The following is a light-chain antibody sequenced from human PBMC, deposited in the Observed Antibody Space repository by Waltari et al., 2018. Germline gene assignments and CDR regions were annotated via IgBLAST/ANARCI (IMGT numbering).Light chain of an antibody. J-gene: IGLJ3*02. Sequence: QSVLTQPPSASGSPGQRVTISCSGSGSNIGSNTVNWYQQIPGMAPKLLIYTNRLRPSGVPYRFSGSKSGTSGFLAISGLQSEDEADYYCAAWDDGLNGWVFGGRTKVTVL. CDR1: GSNIGSNT. V-gene: IGLV1-44*01. CDR3: AAWDDGLNGWV. CDR2: TNR.